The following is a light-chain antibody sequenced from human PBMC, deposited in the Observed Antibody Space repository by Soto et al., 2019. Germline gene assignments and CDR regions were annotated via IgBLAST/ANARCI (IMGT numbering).Light chain of an antibody. Sequence: EIVLTQSPGTLSLSPGERATLSCRASESVASSYLAWYQQKPGQAPRLLIYGASSRATGIPDRFSGRGSGTDFTLTISRLEPEDFATYYCQQSFSAPWTFGQGTKVEIK. CDR3: QQSFSAPWT. CDR2: GAS. J-gene: IGKJ1*01. CDR1: ESVASSY. V-gene: IGKV3-20*01.